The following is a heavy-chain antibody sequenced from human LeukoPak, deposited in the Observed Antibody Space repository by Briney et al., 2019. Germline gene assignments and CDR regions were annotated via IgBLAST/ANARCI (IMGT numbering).Heavy chain of an antibody. V-gene: IGHV1-8*01. CDR1: GYTFTSYD. Sequence: ASVKVSCKASGYTFTSYDINWVRQATGQGLEWMGWMNPNSGNTGYAQKFQGRVTMTRNTSISTAYMELSSLRSDDTAVYYCAGSEGYCSGGSCYTFDYWGQGTLVTVSS. CDR3: AGSEGYCSGGSCYTFDY. D-gene: IGHD2-15*01. CDR2: MNPNSGNT. J-gene: IGHJ4*02.